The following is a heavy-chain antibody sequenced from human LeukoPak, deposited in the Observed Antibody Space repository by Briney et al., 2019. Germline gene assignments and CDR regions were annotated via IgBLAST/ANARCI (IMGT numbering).Heavy chain of an antibody. D-gene: IGHD6-19*01. CDR1: GGSISSGDYY. CDR3: ARHQISSGWSLYFDS. Sequence: SETLSLTCTVSGGSISSGDYYWSWIRQPPGKGLEWIASVYYSGSTRYNPSLKSRVTISGDTSKNQFSLKVTSVTVADTAVFYCARHQISSGWSLYFDSWGQGILVTVSS. J-gene: IGHJ4*02. CDR2: VYYSGST. V-gene: IGHV4-39*07.